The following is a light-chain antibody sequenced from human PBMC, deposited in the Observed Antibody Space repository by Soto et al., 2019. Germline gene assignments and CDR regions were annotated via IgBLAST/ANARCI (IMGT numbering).Light chain of an antibody. CDR1: QRVTSNY. Sequence: EMGVTQSPGTLSLSPGERATLSCGASQRVTSNYLAWYQQKPGQAPRLLIFGASTRATGIPDRFSGSGSGTDFTLTISRLEPEDFAVYYCQQYGSSPFTFGQGTLLEIK. V-gene: IGKV3-20*01. CDR3: QQYGSSPFT. J-gene: IGKJ5*01. CDR2: GAS.